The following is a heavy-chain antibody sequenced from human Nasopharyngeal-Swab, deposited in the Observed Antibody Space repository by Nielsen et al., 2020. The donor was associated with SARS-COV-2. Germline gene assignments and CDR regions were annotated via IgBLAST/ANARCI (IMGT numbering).Heavy chain of an antibody. V-gene: IGHV1-8*01. Sequence: ASVKVSCKASGYTFTSYDINWARQATGQGLEWMGWMNPNSGNTGYAQKFQGRVTMTRNTSISTAYMELSSLRSEDTAVYYCARGLLLWFGELWGIGDYWGQGTLVTVSS. CDR2: MNPNSGNT. CDR1: GYTFTSYD. J-gene: IGHJ4*02. D-gene: IGHD3-10*01. CDR3: ARGLLLWFGELWGIGDY.